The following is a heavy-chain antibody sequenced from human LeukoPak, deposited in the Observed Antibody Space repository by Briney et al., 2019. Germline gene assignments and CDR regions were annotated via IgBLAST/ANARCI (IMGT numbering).Heavy chain of an antibody. D-gene: IGHD1-26*01. Sequence: ASVMVSCKTSGYSFSRKGISWVRQAPGQGPEWMGWISGYSGNTNYAQNLQGRVTITTDTSTSTAYMELRSLRSDDTAVYYCARDYGWELLPYYFDYWGQGTLVTVSS. V-gene: IGHV1-18*01. J-gene: IGHJ4*02. CDR1: GYSFSRKG. CDR3: ARDYGWELLPYYFDY. CDR2: ISGYSGNT.